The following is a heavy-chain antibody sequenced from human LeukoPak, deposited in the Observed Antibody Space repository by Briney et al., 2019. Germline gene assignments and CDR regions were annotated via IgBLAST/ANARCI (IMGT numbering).Heavy chain of an antibody. CDR1: GDSISSGGYS. Sequence: SQTLSLTCAVSGDSISSGGYSWSWIRQPPGKGLEWIGYIYHGGSTYYNPSLKSRVTISVDRSRNQFSLKVSSVTAADTAVYYCARAHSSGWPHMFDPWGQGTLVTVPS. CDR3: ARAHSSGWPHMFDP. D-gene: IGHD6-19*01. J-gene: IGHJ5*02. V-gene: IGHV4-30-2*01. CDR2: IYHGGST.